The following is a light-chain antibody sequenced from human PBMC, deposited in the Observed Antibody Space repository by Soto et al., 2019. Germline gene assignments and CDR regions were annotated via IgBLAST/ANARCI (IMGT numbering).Light chain of an antibody. CDR3: QQYGTSEII. CDR1: QSVSNTY. V-gene: IGKV3-20*01. CDR2: DTS. Sequence: IVLTQSPGTLSLSPGGRATLSCRTSQSVSNTYVAWYQQKPGQAPRLLIYDTSSRVTGIPDRFSGSGSGTDFTLTISRLEPEDFAVFYCQQYGTSEIIFGQGTRLE. J-gene: IGKJ5*01.